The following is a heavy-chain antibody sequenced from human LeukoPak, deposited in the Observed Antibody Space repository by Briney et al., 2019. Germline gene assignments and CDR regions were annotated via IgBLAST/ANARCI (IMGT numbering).Heavy chain of an antibody. CDR3: AIMGGTFDI. J-gene: IGHJ3*02. CDR1: GYTFTGYY. Sequence: ATLKLSCKASGYTFTGYYMHWVRQAPGQGLEWMGSINPDSGDTNYAQNLQGRVTMTRDTSINTAYLDLSRLRSDDTAVYYCAIMGGTFDIWGQGTKVTVSS. V-gene: IGHV1-2*02. CDR2: INPDSGDT. D-gene: IGHD2-8*01.